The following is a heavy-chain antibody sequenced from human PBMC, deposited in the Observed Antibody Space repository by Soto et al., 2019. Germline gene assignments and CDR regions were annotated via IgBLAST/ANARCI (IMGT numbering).Heavy chain of an antibody. CDR3: AGTTSHHWLYMDV. D-gene: IGHD1-1*01. CDR2: TYYRYRGYN. J-gene: IGHJ6*03. CDR1: GDSVSSNSAA. V-gene: IGHV6-1*01. Sequence: SQTLSVTCAISGDSVSSNSAAWHWIRLSPSRGLEWLARTYYRYRGYNDYAVSVRSRITVNADTSKNQFSLQLTSVTPEDTAIYYCAGTTSHHWLYMDVWGRGTTVTVSS.